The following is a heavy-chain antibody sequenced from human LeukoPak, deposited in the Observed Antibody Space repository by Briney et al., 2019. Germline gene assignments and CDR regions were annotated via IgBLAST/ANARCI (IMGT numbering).Heavy chain of an antibody. Sequence: SETLSLTCTVSGGSISSSSYYWGWIRQPPGKGLEWIGSIYYSGSTYYSSSLKSRVTISVDTSKNQFSLKLSSVTAADTAVYYCARLLRVGYCSTTTCNWFDPWGQGTLVTVSS. CDR1: GGSISSSSYY. J-gene: IGHJ5*02. D-gene: IGHD2-2*03. CDR2: IYYSGST. V-gene: IGHV4-39*07. CDR3: ARLLRVGYCSTTTCNWFDP.